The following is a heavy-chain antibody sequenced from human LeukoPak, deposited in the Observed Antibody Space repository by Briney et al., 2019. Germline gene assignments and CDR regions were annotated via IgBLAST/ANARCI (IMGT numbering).Heavy chain of an antibody. Sequence: GGSLRLSCAASGFTFTNHWMSWVRQAPGKGLEWVANIKQDGSEKYYVDSVKGRLIISRDNAKNSLYLQMNSLRGEDTAVYYCARTLRPGSAYGFRYGMDLWGQGTTVTVSS. J-gene: IGHJ6*02. CDR3: ARTLRPGSAYGFRYGMDL. CDR2: IKQDGSEK. V-gene: IGHV3-7*01. D-gene: IGHD1-26*01. CDR1: GFTFTNHW.